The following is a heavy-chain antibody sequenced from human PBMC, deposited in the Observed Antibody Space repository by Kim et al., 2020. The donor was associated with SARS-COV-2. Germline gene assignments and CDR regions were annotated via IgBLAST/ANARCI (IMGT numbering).Heavy chain of an antibody. Sequence: SETLSLTCAVYGGSFSGYYWSWIRQPPGKGLEWIGEINHSGSTNYNPSLKSRVTISVDTSKNQFSLKLSSVTAADTAVYYCARGCLRSSWYSNKDWYFDLWGRGTLVTVSS. CDR1: GGSFSGYY. J-gene: IGHJ2*01. CDR3: ARGCLRSSWYSNKDWYFDL. CDR2: INHSGST. D-gene: IGHD6-13*01. V-gene: IGHV4-34*01.